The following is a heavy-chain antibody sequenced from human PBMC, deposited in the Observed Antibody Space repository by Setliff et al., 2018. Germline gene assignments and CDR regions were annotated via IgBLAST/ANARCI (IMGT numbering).Heavy chain of an antibody. CDR1: GGSISNYY. D-gene: IGHD6-13*01. J-gene: IGHJ4*02. CDR2: IYTSGST. CDR3: ARAYSSSWYSSRYYFDY. Sequence: PSETLSLTCTVSGGSISNYYWTWIRQPPGKGLDWIGYIYTSGSTNYNPSLKSRVTISVDTSKNQFSLKLSSVTAADTAVYYCARAYSSSWYSSRYYFDYWGQGTLVTVSS. V-gene: IGHV4-59*01.